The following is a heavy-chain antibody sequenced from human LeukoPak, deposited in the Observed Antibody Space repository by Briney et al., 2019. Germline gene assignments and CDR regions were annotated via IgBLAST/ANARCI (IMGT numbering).Heavy chain of an antibody. CDR2: VSGSGSRT. CDR1: GFIFRNYA. Sequence: GGSLRLSCAVSGFIFRNYAMSWVRQAPGKGLEWVSDVSGSGSRTYYADSVKGRFTISRDNSKNTLYLQMDSLRVDESAVYYCAKDHDGYEMWGQGTMVTVSS. CDR3: AKDHDGYEM. V-gene: IGHV3-23*01. J-gene: IGHJ3*02.